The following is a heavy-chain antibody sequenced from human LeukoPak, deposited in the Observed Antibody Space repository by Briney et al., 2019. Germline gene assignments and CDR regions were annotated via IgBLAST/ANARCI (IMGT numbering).Heavy chain of an antibody. D-gene: IGHD5-12*01. CDR3: ARGDSGYDPVEY. V-gene: IGHV4-30-4*01. CDR1: AGSISSGDYY. Sequence: SETLSLTCTVSAGSISSGDYYWSWIRQPPGKGLEWIGYIYYSGSTYYNPSLKSRVTISVDTSKNQFSLKLSSVTAADTAVYYCARGDSGYDPVEYWGQGTLVTVSS. J-gene: IGHJ4*02. CDR2: IYYSGST.